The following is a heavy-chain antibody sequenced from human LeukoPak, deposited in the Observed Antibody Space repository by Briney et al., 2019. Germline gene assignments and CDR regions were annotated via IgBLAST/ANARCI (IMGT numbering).Heavy chain of an antibody. J-gene: IGHJ4*02. CDR3: ARGGWETYFDY. Sequence: SGGSLRLSCAASGFTLSDYYMSWIRQAPGRGLEWVSYMSSSGTKIYYTGSVKGRFTISRDIAKKSVYLQMNSLRAEDMAVYYCARGGWETYFDYWGLGTLVTVSS. V-gene: IGHV3-11*04. CDR1: GFTLSDYY. D-gene: IGHD1-26*01. CDR2: MSSSGTKI.